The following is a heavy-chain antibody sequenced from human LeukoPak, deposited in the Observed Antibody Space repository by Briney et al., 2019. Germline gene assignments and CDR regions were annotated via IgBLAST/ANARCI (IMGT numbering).Heavy chain of an antibody. CDR3: AKDIRVGTKIKYYFGMDV. Sequence: GGSLRLSCAASGFPFSSYGMHWVRQAPGKGLEWVAVISNDGSDKYEAASVKGRFIISRDNSKKTLFLQMNTLRVEDTAVYYCAKDIRVGTKIKYYFGMDVWGQGTTVTVFS. CDR1: GFPFSSYG. CDR2: ISNDGSDK. V-gene: IGHV3-30*18. D-gene: IGHD1-1*01. J-gene: IGHJ6*02.